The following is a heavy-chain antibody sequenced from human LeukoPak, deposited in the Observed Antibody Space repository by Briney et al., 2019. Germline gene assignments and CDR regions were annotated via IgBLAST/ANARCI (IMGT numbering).Heavy chain of an antibody. V-gene: IGHV3-33*01. Sequence: PGRSLRLTCAASGFIFSSYGMHWVRQAPGKGLEWVALIWSDGSNKYYADSVKGQFTISRDNSKNTLYLQMDSLRADDTAVYYCARYSGSYYYPPAWDLWGQGTLVIVSS. D-gene: IGHD1-26*01. J-gene: IGHJ4*02. CDR1: GFIFSSYG. CDR3: ARYSGSYYYPPAWDL. CDR2: IWSDGSNK.